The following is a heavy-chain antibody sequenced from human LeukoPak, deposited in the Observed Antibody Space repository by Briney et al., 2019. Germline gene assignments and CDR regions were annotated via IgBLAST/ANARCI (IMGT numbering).Heavy chain of an antibody. CDR1: GGSISSYY. Sequence: PSETLSLTCTVSGGSISSYYWSWIRQPPGKGLEWIGYIHYSGSTNYNPSLKSRVTISVDTSKNQFSLKLSSVTAADTAVYYCARVAAAGTEGPGAFDIWGQGTMVTVSS. CDR3: ARVAAAGTEGPGAFDI. D-gene: IGHD6-13*01. CDR2: IHYSGST. J-gene: IGHJ3*02. V-gene: IGHV4-59*01.